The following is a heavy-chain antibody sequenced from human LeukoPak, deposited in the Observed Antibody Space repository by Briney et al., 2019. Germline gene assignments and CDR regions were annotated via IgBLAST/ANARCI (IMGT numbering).Heavy chain of an antibody. CDR1: DASTSSYS. J-gene: IGHJ4*02. CDR3: VSGSYHPTAAWEFDY. V-gene: IGHV4-59*01. CDR2: ISDSGIT. Sequence: SETLSLTCTVSDASTSSYSWTWIRQPPGKGLEWIGYISDSGITNYNPSLKSRVTISVDTSKNQFSLKLSSVTAADTAVYYCVSGSYHPTAAWEFDYWGQGTLVTVSS. D-gene: IGHD3-10*01.